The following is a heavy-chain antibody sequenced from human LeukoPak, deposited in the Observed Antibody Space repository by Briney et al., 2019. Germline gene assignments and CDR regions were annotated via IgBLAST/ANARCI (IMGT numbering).Heavy chain of an antibody. J-gene: IGHJ4*02. D-gene: IGHD3-3*01. CDR2: INAGNGNT. CDR1: GYTFTSYA. CDR3: ASGGDFWSGSLFH. Sequence: GGSLRLSCAASGYTFTSYAMHWVRQAPEQRLEWMGWINAGNGNTKYSQKFQGRVTITRDTSASTAYMELSSLRSEDTAVYYCASGGDFWSGSLFHWGQGTLVTVSS. V-gene: IGHV1-3*01.